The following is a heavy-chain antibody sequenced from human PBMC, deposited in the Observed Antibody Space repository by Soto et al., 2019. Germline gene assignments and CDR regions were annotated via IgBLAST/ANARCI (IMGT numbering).Heavy chain of an antibody. CDR3: AKGMATIMGCFDS. J-gene: IGHJ5*01. D-gene: IGHD5-12*01. CDR2: ITSSGSIT. CDR1: GFTLGDLA. V-gene: IGHV3-23*01. Sequence: GWSLRLSVSPSGFTLGDLARTGVVRSPGKGLEWVSIITSSGSITHFADSVKGRFTISRDNYKNTLYLQMNTLRAEDTAVYYCAKGMATIMGCFDSWGQGTQVTVPS.